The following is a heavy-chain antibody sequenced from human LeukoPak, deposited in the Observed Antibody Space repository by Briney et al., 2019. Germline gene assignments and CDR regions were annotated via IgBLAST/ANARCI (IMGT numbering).Heavy chain of an antibody. CDR3: ARGRVGSTTCFDY. J-gene: IGHJ4*02. V-gene: IGHV3-66*02. CDR1: GFTVSSSY. D-gene: IGHD1-26*01. CDR2: IYSAGGT. Sequence: GGSLRLSRAASGFTVSSSYMSWVRQAPGKGLVWVSTIYSAGGTYYADSVKGRVTISRDTSKNTLYLQMNGLRAEDTAIYYCARGRVGSTTCFDYWGQGTLVPVSS.